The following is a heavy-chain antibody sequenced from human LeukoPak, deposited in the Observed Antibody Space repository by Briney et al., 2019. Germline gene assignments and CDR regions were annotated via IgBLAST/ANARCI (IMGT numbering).Heavy chain of an antibody. J-gene: IGHJ3*02. Sequence: SETLSLTCTVSGGSISGYYWSWIRQPPGKGLEWIGYIYYSGSTSYNPSLKSRVTISVDTSKKQFSLKLSSVTAADTAFYYCARYIVSYPHDAFDIWGQGTMVTVSS. CDR3: ARYIVSYPHDAFDI. D-gene: IGHD1-26*01. CDR1: GGSISGYY. CDR2: IYYSGST. V-gene: IGHV4-59*01.